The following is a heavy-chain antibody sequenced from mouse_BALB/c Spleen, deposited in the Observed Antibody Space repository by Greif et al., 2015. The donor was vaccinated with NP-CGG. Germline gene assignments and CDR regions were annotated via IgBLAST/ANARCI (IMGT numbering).Heavy chain of an antibody. D-gene: IGHD2-1*01. CDR3: ARDGNYPYAMDY. V-gene: IGHV14-3*02. CDR2: IDPASGNT. CDR1: GFNIKDTY. J-gene: IGHJ4*01. Sequence: VQLQQSGAELAKPGASVKLSCTASGFNIKDTYMHWVKQRPEQGLEWIGRIDPASGNTKYDPKFQGKATITADTSSNTAYLHLSSLTSEDTAVYYCARDGNYPYAMDYWGQGTSVTVSS.